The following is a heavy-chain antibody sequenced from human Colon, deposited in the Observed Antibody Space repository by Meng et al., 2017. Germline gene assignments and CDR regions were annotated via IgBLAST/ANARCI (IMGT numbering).Heavy chain of an antibody. Sequence: VQLVDSVGSLVKSGGSLRLSCLASGFSFSDYYMSWIRQVPGKGLECISYISTSSNTIYYADSVKGRFTISRDNAKNSLYLQMDSLRAEDTAVYYCARAFGSGAEYYFDYWGQGNLVTVSS. D-gene: IGHD3-10*01. CDR3: ARAFGSGAEYYFDY. CDR1: GFSFSDYY. CDR2: ISTSSNTI. V-gene: IGHV3-11*01. J-gene: IGHJ4*02.